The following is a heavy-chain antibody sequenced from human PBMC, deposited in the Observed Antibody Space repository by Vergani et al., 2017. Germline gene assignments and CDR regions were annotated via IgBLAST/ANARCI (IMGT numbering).Heavy chain of an antibody. Sequence: VQLVESGGGLVQPGGSLRLSCSASGFTFSSYAMHWVRQAPGKGLEWVAVISDDGSNKYYLDSVKGRFTISRDNSKNTLYLQMNSLRTEDTAVYYCAGSWDIVVVPAALGHWGQGTLVTVSS. CDR3: AGSWDIVVVPAALGH. CDR1: GFTFSSYA. CDR2: ISDDGSNK. V-gene: IGHV3-30*04. J-gene: IGHJ4*02. D-gene: IGHD2-2*01.